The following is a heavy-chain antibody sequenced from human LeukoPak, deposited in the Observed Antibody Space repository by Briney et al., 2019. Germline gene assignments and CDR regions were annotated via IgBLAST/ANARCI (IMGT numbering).Heavy chain of an antibody. V-gene: IGHV1-2*04. Sequence: ASVKVSCKASGYTFTGYYMHWVRQAPGQGLEWMGWINPNSGGTNYAQKFQGWVTMTRDTSISTAYMELSRLRSDDTAVYYCAREREYYYDSSGDSWGQGTLVTVSS. J-gene: IGHJ4*02. CDR3: AREREYYYDSSGDS. CDR1: GYTFTGYY. D-gene: IGHD3-22*01. CDR2: INPNSGGT.